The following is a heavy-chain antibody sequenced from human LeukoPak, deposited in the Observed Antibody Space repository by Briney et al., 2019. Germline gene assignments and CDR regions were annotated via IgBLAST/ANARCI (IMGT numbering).Heavy chain of an antibody. D-gene: IGHD3-10*01. CDR2: INSDSNYI. CDR3: AVAYYYGSGDALDI. V-gene: IGHV3-21*01. J-gene: IGHJ3*02. CDR1: GFMFRDAA. Sequence: GGSLRLSCAASGFMFRDAAMNWVRQAPGKGLEWVSSINSDSNYIYYADSVQGRFTISRDNAKNSLYLQMNSLRAEDTAVYYCAVAYYYGSGDALDIWGQGTKVTVSS.